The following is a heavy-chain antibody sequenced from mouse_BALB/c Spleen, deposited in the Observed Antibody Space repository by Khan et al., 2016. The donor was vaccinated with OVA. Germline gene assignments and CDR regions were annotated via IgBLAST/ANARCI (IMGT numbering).Heavy chain of an antibody. D-gene: IGHD4-1*01. V-gene: IGHV5-6*02. CDR2: INSGGYYT. CDR3: ASHLTGSFAY. CDR1: GFTFSTYG. Sequence: EVKLEVSGGDLMKPGGSLKLSCAASGFTFSTYGMSWVRQTPDKSLEWVATINSGGYYTYYPDSVQGRFTVSRNNARNTLYLQMSSLKSEDTAMYYCASHLTGSFAYWGQGTLVTVSA. J-gene: IGHJ3*01.